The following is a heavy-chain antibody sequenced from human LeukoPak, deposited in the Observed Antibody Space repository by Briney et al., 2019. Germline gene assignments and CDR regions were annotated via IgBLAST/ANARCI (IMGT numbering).Heavy chain of an antibody. D-gene: IGHD2-8*01. J-gene: IGHJ4*02. V-gene: IGHV3-7*01. CDR3: ARPGNGHTFEY. Sequence: GGSLRLSCGTSGFIFSIHWMSWVRQIPGKGLEWVANIKPDGSEKYYADSLKGRFTISRDNAKNSLYLQMNSLRGEDTAVYYCARPGNGHTFEYLGQGTLVTVSS. CDR1: GFIFSIHW. CDR2: IKPDGSEK.